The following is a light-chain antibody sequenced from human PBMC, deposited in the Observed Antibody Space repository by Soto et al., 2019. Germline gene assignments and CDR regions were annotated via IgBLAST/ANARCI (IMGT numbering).Light chain of an antibody. J-gene: IGKJ1*01. CDR2: GAS. V-gene: IGKV3-15*01. CDR1: QSVSSN. Sequence: EIVMTQSPAPLSVSPGERATLSCRASQSVSSNFAWYQQKPGQAPRLLIYGASTRATGIPARFSGSCSGTEFTLNISSMQSEDFAVYYCQQYNNWPRTFGQGTKVEIK. CDR3: QQYNNWPRT.